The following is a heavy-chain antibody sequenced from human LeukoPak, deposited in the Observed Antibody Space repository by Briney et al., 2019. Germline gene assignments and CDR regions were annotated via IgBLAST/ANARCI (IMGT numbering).Heavy chain of an antibody. CDR1: GGTFSSYA. D-gene: IGHD5-18*01. J-gene: IGHJ6*02. CDR3: ARDGNVDTAMASEDYYYYYGMDV. V-gene: IGHV1-69*04. Sequence: ASVKVSCKASGGTFSSYAIRWVRQAPGQGLEWMGRIIPILGITNYAQKFQGRVTITADKSTSTAYMELSGLRSEDTAVYYCARDGNVDTAMASEDYYYYYGMDVWGQGTTVTVSS. CDR2: IIPILGIT.